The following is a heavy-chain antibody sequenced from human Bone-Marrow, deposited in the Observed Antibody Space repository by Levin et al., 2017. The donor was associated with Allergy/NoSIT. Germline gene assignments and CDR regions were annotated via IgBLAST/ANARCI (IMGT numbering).Heavy chain of an antibody. Sequence: PSQTLSLPCTVSGASIRRHYWSWIRQTPGKGLEWIGYIFNAETNNYNPSLKSRVTMSVDTSKNEFSVRLRSVTAADSGMYYCVRDNNWFDPWGQGTLVTVSS. V-gene: IGHV4-59*08. CDR3: VRDNNWFDP. CDR1: GASIRRHY. CDR2: IFNAETN. J-gene: IGHJ5*02.